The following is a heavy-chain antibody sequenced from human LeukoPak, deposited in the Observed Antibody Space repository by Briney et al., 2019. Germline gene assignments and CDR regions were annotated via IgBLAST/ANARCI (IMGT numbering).Heavy chain of an antibody. D-gene: IGHD2-15*01. V-gene: IGHV1-46*01. CDR1: GYTFTFYY. CDR3: AREGYCSGATCYSFDY. CDR2: INPSGDNT. Sequence: ASVKVSCKASGYTFTFYYIYWVRQAPGQGLEWMEIINPSGDNTSYAQKFQGRVTMTRDMSTSTVYMELSSLRSEDTAVYFCAREGYCSGATCYSFDYWGQGTLVTVSS. J-gene: IGHJ4*02.